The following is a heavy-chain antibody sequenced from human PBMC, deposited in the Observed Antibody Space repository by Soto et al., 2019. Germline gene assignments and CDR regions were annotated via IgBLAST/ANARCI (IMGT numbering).Heavy chain of an antibody. J-gene: IGHJ5*02. CDR1: GYSFNSYW. D-gene: IGHD4-17*01. CDR2: IYPGDSDT. Sequence: GESLKISCKGSGYSFNSYWIGWVRQMPGKGLEWMGIIYPGDSDTRYSPSFQGQVTISADKSISTAYLQWSSLKASDTAMYYCARHISTTVVRNWFDPRGQGTLVTVSS. CDR3: ARHISTTVVRNWFDP. V-gene: IGHV5-51*01.